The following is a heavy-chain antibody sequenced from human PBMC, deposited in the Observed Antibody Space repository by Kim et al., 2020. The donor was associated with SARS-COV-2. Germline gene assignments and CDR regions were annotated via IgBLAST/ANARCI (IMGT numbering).Heavy chain of an antibody. Sequence: SETLSLTCTVSGGSISSSSYYWGWIRQPPGKGLEWIGSIYYSGSTYYNPSLKSRVTISVDTSKNQFSLKLSSVTAADTAVYYCASHPRDYCSGGSCKSSRGWFDPWGQGTLVTVSS. CDR2: IYYSGST. V-gene: IGHV4-39*07. CDR3: ASHPRDYCSGGSCKSSRGWFDP. D-gene: IGHD2-15*01. CDR1: GGSISSSSYY. J-gene: IGHJ5*02.